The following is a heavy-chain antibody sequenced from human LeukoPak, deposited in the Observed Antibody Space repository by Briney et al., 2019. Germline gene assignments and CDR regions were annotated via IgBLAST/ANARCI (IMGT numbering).Heavy chain of an antibody. CDR2: IYYSGST. CDR3: ARGFGGYSCGTPFYYGMDV. V-gene: IGHV4-59*08. Sequence: SETLSLTCTVSGGSISSYYWSWIRQPPGKGLEWIGYIYYSGSTNYNPSLKSRVTISVDTSKNQFSLKLSSVTAADTAVYYCARGFGGYSCGTPFYYGMDVWGQGTTVTVSS. D-gene: IGHD5-18*01. CDR1: GGSISSYY. J-gene: IGHJ6*02.